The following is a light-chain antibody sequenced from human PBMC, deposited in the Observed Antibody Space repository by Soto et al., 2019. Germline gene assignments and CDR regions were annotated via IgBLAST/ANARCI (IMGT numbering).Light chain of an antibody. CDR2: GAS. J-gene: IGKJ2*01. CDR3: QHYGSSLYT. V-gene: IGKV3-20*01. Sequence: EIVMTQSPATLSVSPGERATLSCRASQSVSSSYLAWYQQKPGQAPRLLIYGASSRATGIPDRFSGSGSGTDFTLTISRLEPEDFAVYYCQHYGSSLYTFGQGTK. CDR1: QSVSSSY.